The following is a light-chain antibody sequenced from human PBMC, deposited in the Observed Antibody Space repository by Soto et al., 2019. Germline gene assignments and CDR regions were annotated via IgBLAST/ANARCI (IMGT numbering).Light chain of an antibody. CDR2: EVS. Sequence: DDVMTQTPLSLSVAPGQPASISCKSSQSLLHITGETFLFWYLQKPGQSSQLLIYEVSTRVSAVPDRFRGSGSGTDFPLEISRVETDDVCIYSCMQSTQLPPSFGEGIRLGIE. CDR1: QSLLHITGETF. CDR3: MQSTQLPPS. J-gene: IGKJ5*01. V-gene: IGKV2D-29*02.